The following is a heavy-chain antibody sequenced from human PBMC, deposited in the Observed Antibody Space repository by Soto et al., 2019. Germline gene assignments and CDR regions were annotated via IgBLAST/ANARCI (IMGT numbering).Heavy chain of an antibody. CDR2: ISSSSSYI. D-gene: IGHD3-22*01. CDR1: GFTFSSYS. Sequence: GGSLRLSCAASGFTFSSYSMNWVRQAPGKGLEWVSSISSSSSYIYYADSVKGRFTISRDNAKNSLYLQMNSLRAEDTAVYYCAKDRYYDSSGYSGFDYWGQGTLVTVSS. J-gene: IGHJ4*02. V-gene: IGHV3-21*04. CDR3: AKDRYYDSSGYSGFDY.